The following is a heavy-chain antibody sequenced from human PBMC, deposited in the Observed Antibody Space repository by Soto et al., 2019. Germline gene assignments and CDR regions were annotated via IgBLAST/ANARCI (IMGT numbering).Heavy chain of an antibody. D-gene: IGHD3-10*01. J-gene: IGHJ5*02. CDR1: GGFINSYY. CDR2: IYYRGTT. Sequence: SETLSLTCTVSGGFINSYYWSWIRQSPGKGLEWIGYIYYRGTTRYNPSLKSRVTLSVDTSENQFSLKLRSVTAADTAVYYCARDFGAGSTWFDPWGQGILVTVSS. CDR3: ARDFGAGSTWFDP. V-gene: IGHV4-59*01.